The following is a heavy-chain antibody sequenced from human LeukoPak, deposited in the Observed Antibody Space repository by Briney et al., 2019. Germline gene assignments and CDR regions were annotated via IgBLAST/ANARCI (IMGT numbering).Heavy chain of an antibody. CDR3: TSPNSVGKGKGAFDI. CDR1: GYIFTSHW. D-gene: IGHD5/OR15-5a*01. J-gene: IGHJ3*02. CDR2: IYPGDSDT. V-gene: IGHV5-51*01. Sequence: GESLKISCKGSGYIFTSHWIGWVRQMPGKGLEWMGIIYPGDSDTRYSPSSQGQVTISSDKSISTAYLQWSSLKASDTAMYFCTSPNSVGKGKGAFDIWGQGTMVTVSS.